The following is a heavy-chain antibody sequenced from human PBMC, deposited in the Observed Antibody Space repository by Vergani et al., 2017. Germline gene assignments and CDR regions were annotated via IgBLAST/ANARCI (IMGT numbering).Heavy chain of an antibody. CDR3: SRTSGPPQYYFDY. CDR2: IYTSGST. J-gene: IGHJ4*02. Sequence: QVQLQESGPGLVKPSQTLSLTCTVSGGSISSGSYYWSWIRQPAGKGLEWIGRIYTSGSTHYNPSLKSRVTISVDTSKNQCSLKLSSVTAADTAVYYCSRTSGPPQYYFDYWGQGTLVTVSS. V-gene: IGHV4-61*02. D-gene: IGHD4-11*01. CDR1: GGSISSGSYY.